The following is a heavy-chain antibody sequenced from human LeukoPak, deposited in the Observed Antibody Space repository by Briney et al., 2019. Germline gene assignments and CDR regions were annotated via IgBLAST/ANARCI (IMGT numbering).Heavy chain of an antibody. CDR1: GVSSSDNY. V-gene: IGHV3-11*06. J-gene: IGHJ4*02. D-gene: IGHD3-22*01. CDR2: ISSGGSYR. Sequence: PGGSLRLSCAASGVSSSDNYMSWIRQAPGKGLEWVSYISSGGSYRSYADSVKGRFTISRDNAKNSVYLQMNSLRAEDTAVYYCARGNYYDSSGYYYWGQGTLVTVSS. CDR3: ARGNYYDSSGYYY.